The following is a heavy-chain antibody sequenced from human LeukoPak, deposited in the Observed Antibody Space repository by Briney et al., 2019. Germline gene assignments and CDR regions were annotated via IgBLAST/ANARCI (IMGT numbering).Heavy chain of an antibody. Sequence: GESLKISCKGSGYSFTSYWIGWVRQMPGKGLEWMGIIYPGDSDTRYSPSFQGQVTISADKSISTAYLQWSSLKASDTAMYYWSKGYCNRTRWWAGGFDPWGQGTLVTVSS. CDR2: IYPGDSDT. CDR3: SKGYCNRTRWWAGGFDP. D-gene: IGHD2-2*01. V-gene: IGHV5-51*01. CDR1: GYSFTSYW. J-gene: IGHJ5*02.